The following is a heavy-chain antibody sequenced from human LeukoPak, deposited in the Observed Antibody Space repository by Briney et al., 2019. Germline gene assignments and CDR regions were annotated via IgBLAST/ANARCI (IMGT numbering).Heavy chain of an antibody. Sequence: PGGSLRLSCAASGFTVSSNYMSWVRQAPGKGLEWVSVISSGGSTYYADSVKGRFTISRDNSKNTLYLQMNSLRAEDTAVYYCARAPRYYDSSGYPSWYFDLWGRGTLVTVSS. J-gene: IGHJ2*01. CDR1: GFTVSSNY. D-gene: IGHD3-22*01. CDR3: ARAPRYYDSSGYPSWYFDL. CDR2: ISSGGST. V-gene: IGHV3-53*01.